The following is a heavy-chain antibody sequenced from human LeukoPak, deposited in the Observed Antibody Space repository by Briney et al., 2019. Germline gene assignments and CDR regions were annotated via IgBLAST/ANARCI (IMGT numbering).Heavy chain of an antibody. V-gene: IGHV3-30*04. CDR3: ARDGAAGTLRRMGLDFVY. Sequence: GGSLRLSCAASGFTFSSYAMHWVRQAPGKGLEWVAVISYDGSNKYYADSVKGRFTISRDNSKNTLYLQMNSLRAEDTAVYYCARDGAAGTLRRMGLDFVYWGQGTLVTVSS. CDR1: GFTFSSYA. D-gene: IGHD6-13*01. CDR2: ISYDGSNK. J-gene: IGHJ4*02.